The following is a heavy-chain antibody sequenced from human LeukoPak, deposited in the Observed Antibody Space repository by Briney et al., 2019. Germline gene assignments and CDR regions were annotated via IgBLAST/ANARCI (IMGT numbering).Heavy chain of an antibody. Sequence: PGGSLRLSCAASGFTFSAYYMDWVRQAPGKGLEWVGRIRNKANSHTTEYAASVKGRFTISRDDSKNSLYLQMNSLKTDDTAVYYCARGLGGTGARYFDYWGQGTLVTVSS. CDR1: GFTFSAYY. V-gene: IGHV3-72*01. CDR2: IRNKANSHTT. CDR3: ARGLGGTGARYFDY. J-gene: IGHJ4*02. D-gene: IGHD3/OR15-3a*01.